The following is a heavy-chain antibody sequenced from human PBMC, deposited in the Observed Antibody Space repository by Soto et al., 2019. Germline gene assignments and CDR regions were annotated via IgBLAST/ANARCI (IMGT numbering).Heavy chain of an antibody. CDR1: GGSISSYY. CDR2: IYYSGST. V-gene: IGHV4-59*01. D-gene: IGHD3-3*01. CDR3: ARTYDLWSGYYPYYVMAV. J-gene: IGHJ6*02. Sequence: LSLSCAVCGGSISSYYWSWIRQTPEKGLEWIGYIYYSGSTNYNPSLKSRVTISVDTSKNQFSLKLSSVTAADTAVYYCARTYDLWSGYYPYYVMAVWGQGTTVTVS.